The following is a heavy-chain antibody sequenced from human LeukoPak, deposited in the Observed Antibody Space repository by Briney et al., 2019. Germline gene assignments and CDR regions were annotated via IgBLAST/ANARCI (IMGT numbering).Heavy chain of an antibody. Sequence: GGSLRLSCAASGFTFGNSWVHWVRQAPGKGLVWVSLINADGSTTTYTDSVKGRFTISRDNSKNTLYLQMNSLRAEDTAVYYCAKAGIAVPATPEYCGQGTQVTVSS. V-gene: IGHV3-74*01. D-gene: IGHD6-19*01. CDR1: GFTFGNSW. CDR2: INADGSTT. J-gene: IGHJ4*02. CDR3: AKAGIAVPATPEY.